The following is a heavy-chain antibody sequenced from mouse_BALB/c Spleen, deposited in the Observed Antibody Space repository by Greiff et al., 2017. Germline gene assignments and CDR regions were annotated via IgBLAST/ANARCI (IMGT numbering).Heavy chain of an antibody. CDR2: IWAGGST. V-gene: IGHV2-9*02. D-gene: IGHD1-2*01. Sequence: QVQLKESGPGLVAPSQSLSITCTVSDFSLTTYGVHWIRQPPGKGLECLGVIWAGGSTNYNSALMSRLSISKDNSKSQVFLKMNSLQTDDTAMYYCARAGITTASWFSYWGQGTLVTVSA. CDR1: DFSLTTYG. CDR3: ARAGITTASWFSY. J-gene: IGHJ3*01.